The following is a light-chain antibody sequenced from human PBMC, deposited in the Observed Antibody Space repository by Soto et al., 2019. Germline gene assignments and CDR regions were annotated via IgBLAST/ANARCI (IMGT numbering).Light chain of an antibody. V-gene: IGKV1-12*01. CDR2: AAS. CDR1: QGINNW. J-gene: IGKJ4*01. CDR3: HQANNFPLT. Sequence: DIQMTQSPSSVSASVGDTVSITCRASQGINNWLAWYQQKPGKAPQVLIYAASSLQSGVPSRFSGNGFGTDFPLTITRLQPEDFATYFCHQANNFPLTFGGGTKIEIK.